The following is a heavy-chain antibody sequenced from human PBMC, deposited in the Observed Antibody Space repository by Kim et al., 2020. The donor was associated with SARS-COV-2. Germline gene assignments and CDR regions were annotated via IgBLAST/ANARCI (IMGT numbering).Heavy chain of an antibody. CDR3: ARALGGYYYYYYGMDV. CDR2: IKQDGSEK. J-gene: IGHJ6*02. Sequence: GGSLRLSCAASGFTFSSYWMSWVRQAPGKGLEWVANIKQDGSEKYYVDSVKGRFTISRDNAKNSLYLQMNSLRAEDTAVYYCARALGGYYYYYYGMDVWGQGTTVTVSS. V-gene: IGHV3-7*01. CDR1: GFTFSSYW.